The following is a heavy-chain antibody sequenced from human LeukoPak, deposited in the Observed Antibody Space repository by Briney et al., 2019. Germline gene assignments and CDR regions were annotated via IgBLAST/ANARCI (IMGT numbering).Heavy chain of an antibody. Sequence: GGSLRLSCAASGFTFSSYAMHWVRQAPGKGLEWVAVISYDGSNKYYADSVKGRFTISRDNSKNTLYLQMNSLRAEDTAVYYCARDPFKGYCGGDCYLYYYYMDVWGKGTTVTVSS. V-gene: IGHV3-30*04. CDR1: GFTFSSYA. CDR3: ARDPFKGYCGGDCYLYYYYMDV. CDR2: ISYDGSNK. J-gene: IGHJ6*03. D-gene: IGHD2-21*02.